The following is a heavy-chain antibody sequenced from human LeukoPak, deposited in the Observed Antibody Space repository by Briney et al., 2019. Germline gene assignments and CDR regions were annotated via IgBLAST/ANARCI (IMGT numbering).Heavy chain of an antibody. V-gene: IGHV1-8*01. J-gene: IGHJ5*02. CDR3: AATTYYGSSGGDWFDP. Sequence: ASVKVSCKTSGYPFTTWEINWVRQAAGQGPEWMGWVHPNSGNTAYAQKFQGRVTMTRDTSISTAYMELSRLRSDDTAVYYCAATTYYGSSGGDWFDPWGQGTLVTVSS. D-gene: IGHD3-10*01. CDR1: GYPFTTWE. CDR2: VHPNSGNT.